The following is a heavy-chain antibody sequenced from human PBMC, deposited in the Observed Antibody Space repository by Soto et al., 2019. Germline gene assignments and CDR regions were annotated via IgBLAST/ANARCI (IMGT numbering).Heavy chain of an antibody. J-gene: IGHJ3*02. D-gene: IGHD4-17*01. CDR3: ARDLATVATGPASDAFDI. CDR2: IYHSGST. Sequence: QVQLQESGPGLVKPSGTLSLTCAVSGGSISSSNWWSWVRQPPGKGLEWIGEIYHSGSTNYNPSLKRRVTISVDKSKNQFSLKLSSVTAADTAVYYCARDLATVATGPASDAFDIWGQGTMVTVSS. V-gene: IGHV4-4*02. CDR1: GGSISSSNW.